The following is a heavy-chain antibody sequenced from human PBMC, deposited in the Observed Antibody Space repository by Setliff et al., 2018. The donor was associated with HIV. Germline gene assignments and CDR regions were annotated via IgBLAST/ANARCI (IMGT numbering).Heavy chain of an antibody. D-gene: IGHD3-22*01. CDR2: IYHSGST. CDR3: ARHLYYYDSSGYLQPYYYMDV. CDR1: GYSISSGYY. Sequence: SETLSLTCAVSGYSISSGYYWGWIRQPPGKGLEWIGSIYHSGSTYYNPSLKSRVPISVDTSKNQFSLKLSSVTAADTAVYYCARHLYYYDSSGYLQPYYYMDVWGKGTTVTVSS. J-gene: IGHJ6*03. V-gene: IGHV4-38-2*01.